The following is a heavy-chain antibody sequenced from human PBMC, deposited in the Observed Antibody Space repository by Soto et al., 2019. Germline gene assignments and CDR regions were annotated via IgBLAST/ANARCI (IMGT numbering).Heavy chain of an antibody. CDR1: GFTFSSYA. J-gene: IGHJ6*02. CDR2: ISGSCGST. D-gene: IGHD3-3*01. Sequence: GGSLRLSCAASGFTFSSYAMSWVRQAPGKGLEWVSAISGSCGSTYYADSVRGRFTISRDNSKNTLYLQMNSLRAEDTAVYYCAKDAHVRFLEWLSPTYYYYGMDVWGHGTTVTVSS. V-gene: IGHV3-23*01. CDR3: AKDAHVRFLEWLSPTYYYYGMDV.